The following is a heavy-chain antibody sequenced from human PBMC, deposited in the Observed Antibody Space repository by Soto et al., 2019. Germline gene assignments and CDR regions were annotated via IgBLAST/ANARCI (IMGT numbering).Heavy chain of an antibody. CDR1: GGSIASSLYY. J-gene: IGHJ4*02. Sequence: PSETLSLTCTVSGGSIASSLYYWGWVRQSPGKGLEWIESIYYSGSTHYNPSLKSRVTVSVDTSKNQFSLKLTSVTAADTAVYYFSIFQPTVTSYVYWCPAPLVTVFS. CDR3: SIFQPTVTSYVY. CDR2: IYYSGST. V-gene: IGHV4-39*03. D-gene: IGHD4-17*01.